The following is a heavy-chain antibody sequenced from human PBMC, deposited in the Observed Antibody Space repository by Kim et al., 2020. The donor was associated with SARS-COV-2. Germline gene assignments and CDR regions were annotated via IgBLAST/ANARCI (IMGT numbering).Heavy chain of an antibody. J-gene: IGHJ4*02. V-gene: IGHV1-3*01. D-gene: IGHD1-1*01. Sequence: QKFQGRVTITRDAYASTAYMALSSLRSEDTAVYYCARDGTTRNGGYYFDYWGQGALVTVSS. CDR3: ARDGTTRNGGYYFDY.